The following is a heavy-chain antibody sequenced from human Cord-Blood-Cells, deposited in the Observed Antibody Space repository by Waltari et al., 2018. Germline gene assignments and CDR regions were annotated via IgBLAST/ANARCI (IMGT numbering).Heavy chain of an antibody. Sequence: QMQLVQSGPEVKKPGTSVKVSCKASGLTFTSSAVQWVRQARGQRLEWVGRIVVGSGKKNYEQKFQERVTITRDMSTSTAYMELSSLRSEDTAVYYCAASRFYTDFWSGPDYWGQGTLVTVSS. CDR1: GLTFTSSA. CDR2: IVVGSGKK. CDR3: AASRFYTDFWSGPDY. D-gene: IGHD3-3*01. V-gene: IGHV1-58*01. J-gene: IGHJ4*02.